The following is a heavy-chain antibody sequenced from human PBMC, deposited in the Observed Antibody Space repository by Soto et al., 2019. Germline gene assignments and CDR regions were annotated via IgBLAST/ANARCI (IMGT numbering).Heavy chain of an antibody. Sequence: QVQLVESGGGVVQPGRSLRLSCAASGFTFSSYGMHWVRQAPGKGLEWVAVIWYDGSNKYYADSVKGRFTISRDNSKNTLYVQMNSLRAEDTAVYYCARVGSSWCFDYWGQGTLVTVSS. CDR3: ARVGSSWCFDY. J-gene: IGHJ4*02. CDR1: GFTFSSYG. CDR2: IWYDGSNK. D-gene: IGHD6-13*01. V-gene: IGHV3-33*01.